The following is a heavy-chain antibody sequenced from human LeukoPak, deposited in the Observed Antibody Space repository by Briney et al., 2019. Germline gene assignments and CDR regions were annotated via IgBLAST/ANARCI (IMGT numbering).Heavy chain of an antibody. J-gene: IGHJ4*02. CDR1: GFTFSSYS. CDR2: ISSSSSYI. D-gene: IGHD6-13*01. CDR3: ASLIAAAGYYFDY. V-gene: IGHV3-21*01. Sequence: GGSLRLSCAASGFTFSSYSMNWVRQAPGKGLEWVSSISSSSSYIYYADSVKGRFTISRDNAENSLYLQMNSLRAEDTAVYYCASLIAAAGYYFDYWGQGTLVTVSS.